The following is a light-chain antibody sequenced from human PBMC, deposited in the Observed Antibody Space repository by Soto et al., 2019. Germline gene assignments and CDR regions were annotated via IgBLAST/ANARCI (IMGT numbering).Light chain of an antibody. CDR1: ALPKQY. J-gene: IGLJ2*01. V-gene: IGLV3-25*03. CDR3: QSADSSGTYVV. CDR2: KDS. Sequence: SYELTQPPSVSVSPGQTARITCSGDALPKQYAYWYQQKPGQAPVLVIYKDSERPSGIPERFSGSSSGTTVTLTISGVQAVDEADYCCQSADSSGTYVVFGGGTKLTVL.